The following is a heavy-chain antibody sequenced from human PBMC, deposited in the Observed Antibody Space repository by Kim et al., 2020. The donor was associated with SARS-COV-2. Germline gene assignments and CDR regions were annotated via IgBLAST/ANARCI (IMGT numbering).Heavy chain of an antibody. Sequence: YNDYAVSVKSRISINPATSKKQFSLQLNSVTPEDTAVYYCARSIRGYFDYWGQGTLVTVSS. CDR2: YN. J-gene: IGHJ4*02. CDR3: ARSIRGYFDY. V-gene: IGHV6-1*01. D-gene: IGHD6-6*01.